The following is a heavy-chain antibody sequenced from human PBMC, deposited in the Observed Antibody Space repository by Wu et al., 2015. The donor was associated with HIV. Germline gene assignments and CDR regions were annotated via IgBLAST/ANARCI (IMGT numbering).Heavy chain of an antibody. J-gene: IGHJ1*01. V-gene: IGHV1-2*02. D-gene: IGHD1-26*01. CDR2: INPNSGGS. CDR3: TKDYGIVGSTXPEYFQH. CDR1: GYTFTDNY. Sequence: QVQLVQSGAEVKKPGASVKVSCKASGYTFTDNYIHWVRQAPGQGLEWMGWINPNSGGSKSPQKFQGRVTMTRDTSVSTVYLELTRLKFDDTAIYYCTKDYGIVGSTXPEYFQHWGRXPWSPSPQ.